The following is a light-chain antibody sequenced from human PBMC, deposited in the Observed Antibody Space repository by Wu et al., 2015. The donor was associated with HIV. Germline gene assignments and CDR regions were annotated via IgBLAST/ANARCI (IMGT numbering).Light chain of an antibody. CDR2: GAS. CDR3: QQYGSSPRT. J-gene: IGKJ1*01. V-gene: IGKV3-20*01. Sequence: EIVLTQSPGTLSLSPGERATLSCRASQSVSSSYLAWYQQKPGQAPRLLIYGASSRATGIPDRLSGSGSGTDFTHTISRLEPEDFAVYYCQQYGSSPRTFGQGTKVEIK. CDR1: QSVSSSY.